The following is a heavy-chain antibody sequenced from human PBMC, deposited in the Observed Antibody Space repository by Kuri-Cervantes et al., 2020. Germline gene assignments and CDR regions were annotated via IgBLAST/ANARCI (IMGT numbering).Heavy chain of an antibody. CDR3: ARELMVRGVITFNWFDP. J-gene: IGHJ5*02. V-gene: IGHV4-34*01. CDR1: GGSFSGYY. CDR2: INHSGST. D-gene: IGHD3-10*01. Sequence: SQTLSLTCAVYGGSFSGYYWSWIRQPPGKGLEWIGEINHSGSTNYNPSLKSRVTISVDTSKNQFSLKLSSVTAADTAVYYCARELMVRGVITFNWFDPWGQGTLVTVSS.